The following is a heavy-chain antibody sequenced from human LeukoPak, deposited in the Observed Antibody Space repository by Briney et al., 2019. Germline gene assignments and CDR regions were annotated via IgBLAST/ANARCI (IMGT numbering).Heavy chain of an antibody. J-gene: IGHJ2*01. D-gene: IGHD6-6*01. V-gene: IGHV4-30-2*01. Sequence: TLSLTCAVSGGSISSGGYSWSWIRQPPGKGLEWIGYIYHSGSTYYNPSLKSRVTISVDTSKNQFSLKLSSVTAADTAVYYCARDRYSSSSGFDLWGRGTLVTVSS. CDR3: ARDRYSSSSGFDL. CDR1: GGSISSGGYS. CDR2: IYHSGST.